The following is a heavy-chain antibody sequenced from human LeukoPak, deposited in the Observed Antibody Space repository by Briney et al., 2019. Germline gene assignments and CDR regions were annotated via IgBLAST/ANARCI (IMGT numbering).Heavy chain of an antibody. D-gene: IGHD1-1*01. CDR3: ARDKIEGPTKLDY. J-gene: IGHJ4*02. CDR1: EFTFSSYW. Sequence: GGSLRLSCAASEFTFSSYWMSWVRQAPGKGLEWVANIKQDESEKYYVDSLKGRFTISRDNAKTSLYLQMNSLRAEDTAVYYCARDKIEGPTKLDYWGQGILVTVSS. CDR2: IKQDESEK. V-gene: IGHV3-7*01.